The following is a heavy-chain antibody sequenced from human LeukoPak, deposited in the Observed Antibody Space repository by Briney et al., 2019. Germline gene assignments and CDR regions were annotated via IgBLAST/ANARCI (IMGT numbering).Heavy chain of an antibody. J-gene: IGHJ4*02. V-gene: IGHV1-46*01. CDR1: GYTFRSYY. Sequence: ASVKVSCKASGYTFRSYYMHWVRQAPGQGPEWMGIINPSGGSTRYAQEFQGRVTMTWDTSTSTVYMDLRSLRFEDTAVYYCARGSVTQSYFDSWGQGTLVTVSS. CDR3: ARGSVTQSYFDS. CDR2: INPSGGST. D-gene: IGHD4-17*01.